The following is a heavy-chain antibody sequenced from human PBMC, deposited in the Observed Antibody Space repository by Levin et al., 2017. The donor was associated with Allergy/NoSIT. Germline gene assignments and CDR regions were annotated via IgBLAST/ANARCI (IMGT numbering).Heavy chain of an antibody. Sequence: GGSLRLSCAASGFTFSSYAMGWVRQAPGKGLEWVSLIVGSGGTTYYADSVKGRFTISRDNSKNTVYLLMSSLRAEDTAVYYCAKDSSGVPFDYWGQGTLVTVSS. V-gene: IGHV3-23*01. CDR3: AKDSSGVPFDY. J-gene: IGHJ4*02. CDR1: GFTFSSYA. D-gene: IGHD6-19*01. CDR2: IVGSGGTT.